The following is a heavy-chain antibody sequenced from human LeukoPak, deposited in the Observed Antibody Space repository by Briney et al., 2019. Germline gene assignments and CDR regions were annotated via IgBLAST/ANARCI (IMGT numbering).Heavy chain of an antibody. D-gene: IGHD2-21*02. CDR3: VRGGDS. J-gene: IGHJ4*02. CDR2: ISPDGIDK. V-gene: IGHV3-7*04. CDR1: GFTLSNHW. Sequence: GGSLRLSCAASGFTLSNHWMNWVRQAPGKGLQWAANISPDGIDKYYVDSVRGRFTISRDNAKNSLYLQMSSLRAEDTAVYYCVRGGDSGGKETLVTSSP.